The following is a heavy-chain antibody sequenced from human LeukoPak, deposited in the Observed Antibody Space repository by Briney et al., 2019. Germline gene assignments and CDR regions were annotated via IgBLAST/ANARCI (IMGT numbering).Heavy chain of an antibody. J-gene: IGHJ4*02. D-gene: IGHD3-10*01. Sequence: GGSLRLSCAASGFSFSSYGMHWVRQAPGKGLEWVALIRNDGTNKYYADSVKGRFTISRDNYKNTLYLQMNSLRTEDTAVYYCAKIPLWFGEKLPIDYWGQGTLVTVSS. CDR2: IRNDGTNK. V-gene: IGHV3-30*02. CDR3: AKIPLWFGEKLPIDY. CDR1: GFSFSSYG.